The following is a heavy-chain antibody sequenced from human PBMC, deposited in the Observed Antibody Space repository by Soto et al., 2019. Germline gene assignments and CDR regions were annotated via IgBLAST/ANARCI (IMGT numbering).Heavy chain of an antibody. Sequence: ASVKVSCKASGGTFSSYAISWVRQAPGQGLEWMGGIIPIFGTANYAQKFQGRVTITADESTSTAYMELSSLRSEDTAVYYCARDRPRTDILTGYPLRNYYYGMDVWGQGTTVTVSS. J-gene: IGHJ6*02. V-gene: IGHV1-69*13. CDR3: ARDRPRTDILTGYPLRNYYYGMDV. CDR1: GGTFSSYA. CDR2: IIPIFGTA. D-gene: IGHD3-9*01.